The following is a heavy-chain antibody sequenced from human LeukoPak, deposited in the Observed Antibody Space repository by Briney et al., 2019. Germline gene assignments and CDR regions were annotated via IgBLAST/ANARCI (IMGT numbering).Heavy chain of an antibody. V-gene: IGHV1-69*04. CDR1: GGTFSSYA. D-gene: IGHD6-13*01. J-gene: IGHJ6*02. CDR3: ARDPLEAAVHQGYYYYGMDV. Sequence: SVNVSCKASGGTFSSYAISWVRQAPGQGREWMGRIIPILGIANYAQKFQGKVTITADKSTSTAYMELSSLRSEDTAVYYCARDPLEAAVHQGYYYYGMDVWGQGTTVTVSS. CDR2: IIPILGIA.